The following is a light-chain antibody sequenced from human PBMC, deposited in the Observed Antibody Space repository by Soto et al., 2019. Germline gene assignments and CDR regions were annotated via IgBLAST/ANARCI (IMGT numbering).Light chain of an antibody. J-gene: IGKJ1*01. CDR1: QSINSF. V-gene: IGKV1-39*01. Sequence: DIQMTQSPSSLSASVGDRVTITCRASQSINSFLNWYQQKPGKAPKLLIYAASSLQSGVPSRFSGSGSGTDFTLTISSMQTQDFANYYCQQSYTTPRTFGQATKVDI. CDR3: QQSYTTPRT. CDR2: AAS.